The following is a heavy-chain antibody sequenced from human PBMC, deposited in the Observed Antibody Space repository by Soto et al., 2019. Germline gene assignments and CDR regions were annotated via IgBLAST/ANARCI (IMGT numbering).Heavy chain of an antibody. J-gene: IGHJ4*02. Sequence: LSLTFTVSGGSISSGGYYWSWIRQHPGKGLEWIGYIYYSGSTYYNPSLKSRVTISVDTSKNSLYLQMNSLRAEDTAVYYCAREVSGSFDLWGLGTLVTVSS. CDR2: IYYSGST. CDR1: GGSISSGGYY. V-gene: IGHV4-31*03. CDR3: AREVSGSFDL. D-gene: IGHD1-26*01.